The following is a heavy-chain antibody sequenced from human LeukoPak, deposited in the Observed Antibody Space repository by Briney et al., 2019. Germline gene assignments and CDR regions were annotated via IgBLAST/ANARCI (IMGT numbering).Heavy chain of an antibody. CDR1: GGSFSGYY. D-gene: IGHD4-11*01. CDR2: INHSGST. V-gene: IGHV4-34*01. Sequence: SETLSLTCAVYGGSFSGYYWSWIRQPPGKGLEWIGEINHSGSTNYNPSLKSRVTVSVDTPKNQFSLKLSSVTAADTAVYYCARGNYSKPFDYWGQGTLVTVSS. J-gene: IGHJ4*02. CDR3: ARGNYSKPFDY.